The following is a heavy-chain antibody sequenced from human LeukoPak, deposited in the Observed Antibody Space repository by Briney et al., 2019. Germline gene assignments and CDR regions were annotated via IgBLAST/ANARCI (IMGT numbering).Heavy chain of an antibody. CDR3: ARDLLYDSSGCAFDI. CDR2: IYYSWST. V-gene: IGHV4-59*01. J-gene: IGHJ3*02. Sequence: SETLSLTCTVSGGSISSYYWSWIRQPPGKGLEGIGYIYYSWSTNYNPSLKSRVTISVDTSKNQFSLKLSSVTAADTAVYYCARDLLYDSSGCAFDIWGQGTMVTVSS. D-gene: IGHD3-22*01. CDR1: GGSISSYY.